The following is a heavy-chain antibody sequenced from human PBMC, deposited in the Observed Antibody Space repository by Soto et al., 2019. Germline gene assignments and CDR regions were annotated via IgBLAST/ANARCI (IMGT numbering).Heavy chain of an antibody. CDR3: ARHRHGSFPGYYYGMDV. V-gene: IGHV5-10-1*01. D-gene: IGHD5-12*01. CDR2: IDPSDSYT. CDR1: GYSFTSYW. J-gene: IGHJ6*02. Sequence: GESLKISCKGSGYSFTSYWISWVRQMPGKGLEWMGRIDPSDSYTNYSPSFQGHVTISADKSISTAYLQWSSLKASDTAMYYCARHRHGSFPGYYYGMDVWGQGTTVTVSS.